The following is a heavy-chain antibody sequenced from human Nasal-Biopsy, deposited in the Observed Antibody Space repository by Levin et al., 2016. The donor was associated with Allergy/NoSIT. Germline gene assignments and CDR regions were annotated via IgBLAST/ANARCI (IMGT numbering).Heavy chain of an antibody. CDR2: INLKTGNT. V-gene: IGHV1-18*01. Sequence: ASVKVSCKASGYIYTTYGISWVRQAPGQGLEWMGWINLKTGNTNYAQTFQGRVTMTTDTSTSTAYMELRTLRSDDTAMYYCARDRGRFGEGSDYWGQGTLVTVSS. D-gene: IGHD3-10*01. CDR1: GYIYTTYG. CDR3: ARDRGRFGEGSDY. J-gene: IGHJ4*02.